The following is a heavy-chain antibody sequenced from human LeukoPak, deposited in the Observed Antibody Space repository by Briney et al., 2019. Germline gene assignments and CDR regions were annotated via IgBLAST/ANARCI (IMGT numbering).Heavy chain of an antibody. Sequence: GESLRLSCAASGFTFSNNWMHWVRQAPGKGLVWVSRINSDGRTTTYADSVEGRFTISRDNAKNTLYLQMNSLRAEDTAVYYCAMIKEGWGQGILVTVSS. D-gene: IGHD3-22*01. CDR3: AMIKEG. V-gene: IGHV3-74*01. CDR2: INSDGRTT. CDR1: GFTFSNNW. J-gene: IGHJ4*02.